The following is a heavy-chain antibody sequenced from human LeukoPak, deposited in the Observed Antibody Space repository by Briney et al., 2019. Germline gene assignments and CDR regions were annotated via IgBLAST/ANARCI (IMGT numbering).Heavy chain of an antibody. CDR1: GFTFSSYA. J-gene: IGHJ4*02. D-gene: IGHD6-13*01. V-gene: IGHV3-23*01. CDR2: ISGSGGST. Sequence: HPGGSLRLSCAASGFTFSSYAMSWVRQAPGKGLEWVSAISGSGGSTYYADSVKGRFTISRANSKHTLYLQMNSLRADDTAVDYCAKDSSSLFLRVRWRRVPFFDYWGQGTLVTVSS. CDR3: AKDSSSLFLRVRWRRVPFFDY.